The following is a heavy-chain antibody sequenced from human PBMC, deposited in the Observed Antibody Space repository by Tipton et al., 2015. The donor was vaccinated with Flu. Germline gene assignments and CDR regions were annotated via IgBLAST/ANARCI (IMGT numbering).Heavy chain of an antibody. V-gene: IGHV4-38-2*01. CDR1: GDSIGSPYY. CDR3: SRSTYYYGSGSSDY. J-gene: IGHJ4*02. D-gene: IGHD3-10*01. CDR2: IHKTGST. Sequence: TLSLTCSVSGDSIGSPYYWGWIRQPPGKGLEWIGNIHKTGSTYFNPSLRNRVTISVDTSKNQFSLRLTSVTAADTAVYYCSRSTYYYGSGSSDYWGQGTLVTVSS.